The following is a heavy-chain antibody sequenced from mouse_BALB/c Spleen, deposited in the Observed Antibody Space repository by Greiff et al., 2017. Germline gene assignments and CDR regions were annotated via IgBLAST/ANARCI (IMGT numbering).Heavy chain of an antibody. V-gene: IGHV14-3*02. CDR3: ALYRPYDYAMDY. J-gene: IGHJ4*01. D-gene: IGHD1-3*01. CDR1: GFYITDTY. Sequence: VQLQQSGAELVKPGASVKLSCTASGFYITDTYMHWVKQRPEQGLEWIGRIDPANGNTKYDPKFQGKATITADTSSNTAYLQLSSLTSEDTAVYYCALYRPYDYAMDYWGQGTSVTVSS. CDR2: IDPANGNT.